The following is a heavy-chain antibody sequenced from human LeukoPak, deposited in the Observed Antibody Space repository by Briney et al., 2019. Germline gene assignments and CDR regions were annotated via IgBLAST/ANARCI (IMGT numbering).Heavy chain of an antibody. CDR1: GLSVSSNY. CDR2: IYRDGSS. J-gene: IGHJ4*02. Sequence: PAGSLRLSCVASGLSVSSNYMSWVRQAPGKGLEWVSVIYRDGSSYYAESVKGRFTISRDNSKNTLYIQMNSLRAEDTAVYYCARSFYDILIGYYQYFDYWGPGTLVTVSS. V-gene: IGHV3-66*01. CDR3: ARSFYDILIGYYQYFDY. D-gene: IGHD3-9*01.